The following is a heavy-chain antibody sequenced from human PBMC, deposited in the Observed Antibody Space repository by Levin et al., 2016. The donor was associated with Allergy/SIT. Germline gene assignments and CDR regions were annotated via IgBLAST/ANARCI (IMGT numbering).Heavy chain of an antibody. Sequence: WVRQAPGQGLEWMGWMNPNSGNTGYAQKFQGRVTMTRNTSISTAYMELSSLRSEDTAVYYCASVNRVATTPGGSYYYYYGMDVWGQGTTVTVSS. CDR2: MNPNSGNT. J-gene: IGHJ6*02. V-gene: IGHV1-8*01. CDR3: ASVNRVATTPGGSYYYYYGMDV. D-gene: IGHD5-12*01.